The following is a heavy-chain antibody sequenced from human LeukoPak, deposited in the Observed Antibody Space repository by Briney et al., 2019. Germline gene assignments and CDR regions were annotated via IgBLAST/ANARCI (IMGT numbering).Heavy chain of an antibody. CDR2: IIPIFATA. CDR3: ATGEVTYYSRWGFEI. V-gene: IGHV1-69*05. J-gene: IGHJ3*02. Sequence: GASVKVSCKASGGTFSNYAVSWVQQAPGQGLEWMGGIIPIFATADYPQKFQGRVTITTDESRTTAYLELRNLRPEDTAVYYCATGEVTYYSRWGFEIWGQGTMVTVSS. D-gene: IGHD3-16*01. CDR1: GGTFSNYA.